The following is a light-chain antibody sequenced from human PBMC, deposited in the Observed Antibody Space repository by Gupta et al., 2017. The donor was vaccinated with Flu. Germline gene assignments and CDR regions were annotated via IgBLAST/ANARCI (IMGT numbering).Light chain of an antibody. CDR1: QSISSR. CDR3: QQYNSCLPA. V-gene: IGKV1-5*03. J-gene: IGKJ4*01. CDR2: KAS. Sequence: LSASVGDRVTTTCRASQSISSRLAWYQQKPGKAPKLLIYKASTIERGVPSRFSGSGSGTEFTLTISSLQPDDFAIYYCQQYNSCLPAFGGGTKVEIK.